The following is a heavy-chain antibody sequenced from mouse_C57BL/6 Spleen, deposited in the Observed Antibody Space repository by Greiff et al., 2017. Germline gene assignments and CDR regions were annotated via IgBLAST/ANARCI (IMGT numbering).Heavy chain of an antibody. V-gene: IGHV5-16*01. CDR3: ARDKLFFDY. CDR1: GFTFSDYY. J-gene: IGHJ2*01. Sequence: EVQLQESEGGLVQPGSSMKLSCTASGFTFSDYYMAWVRQVPEKGLEWVANINYDGSSTYYLDSLKSRFIISRDNAKNILHLQMSSLKSEDTATYYCARDKLFFDYWGQGTTLTVSS. CDR2: INYDGSST.